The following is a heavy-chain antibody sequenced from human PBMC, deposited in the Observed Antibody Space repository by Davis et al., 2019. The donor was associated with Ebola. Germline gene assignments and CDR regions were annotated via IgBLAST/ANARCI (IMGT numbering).Heavy chain of an antibody. V-gene: IGHV3-7*03. Sequence: GGSLRLSCAASGFTFSSYWMSWVRQAPGKGLEWVANIKQDGSEKYYVDSVKGRFTISRDNAKNSLYLQMNSLRAEDTAVYYCARFVGGRTAMVTNYYYGMDVWGQGTTVTVSS. J-gene: IGHJ6*02. CDR3: ARFVGGRTAMVTNYYYGMDV. CDR2: IKQDGSEK. CDR1: GFTFSSYW. D-gene: IGHD5-18*01.